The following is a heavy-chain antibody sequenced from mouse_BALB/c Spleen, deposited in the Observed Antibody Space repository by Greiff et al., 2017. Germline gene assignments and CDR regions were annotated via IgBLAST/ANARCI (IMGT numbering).Heavy chain of an antibody. J-gene: IGHJ3*01. V-gene: IGHV2-9*02. Sequence: VMLVESGPGLVAPSQSLSITCTVSGFSLTSYGVHWVRQPPGKGLEWLGVIWAGGSTNYNSALMSRLSISKDNSKSQVFLKMNSLQTDDTAMYYCAREIYYGSSYGFAYWGQGTLVTVSA. CDR2: IWAGGST. CDR3: AREIYYGSSYGFAY. D-gene: IGHD1-1*01. CDR1: GFSLTSYG.